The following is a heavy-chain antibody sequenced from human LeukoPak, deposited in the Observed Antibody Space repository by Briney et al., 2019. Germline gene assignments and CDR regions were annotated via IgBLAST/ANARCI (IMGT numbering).Heavy chain of an antibody. Sequence: ASVKVSCKVSGYTLTELSMHWVRQAPGKGLEWMGGFDPEDGETIYAQKFQGRVTMTEDTSTDTAYMELSSLRSEDTAVYYCGTGVYAWSGYDLSYYFDYWGQGTLVTVSS. CDR1: GYTLTELS. J-gene: IGHJ4*02. CDR3: GTGVYAWSGYDLSYYFDY. CDR2: FDPEDGET. D-gene: IGHD5-12*01. V-gene: IGHV1-24*01.